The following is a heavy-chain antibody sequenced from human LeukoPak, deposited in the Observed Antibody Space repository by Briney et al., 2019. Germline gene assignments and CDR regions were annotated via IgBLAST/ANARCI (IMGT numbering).Heavy chain of an antibody. CDR2: VYYSGST. V-gene: IGHV4-59*01. Sequence: PSETLSLTCTVSGGSFSSYYWSWMRQSPGKGLEWIGYVYYSGSTNYNPALKSRGTISLDTSENQFSLKFSSVTAADTAVYYCAREANSPTARYWYFDLWGRGTQVTVSS. CDR3: AREANSPTARYWYFDL. CDR1: GGSFSSYY. J-gene: IGHJ2*01. D-gene: IGHD2-21*01.